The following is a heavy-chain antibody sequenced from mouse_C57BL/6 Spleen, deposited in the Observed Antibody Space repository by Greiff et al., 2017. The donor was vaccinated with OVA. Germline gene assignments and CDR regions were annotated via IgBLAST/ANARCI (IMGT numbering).Heavy chain of an antibody. CDR2: IYPGSGST. CDR1: GYTFTSYW. CDR3: ARRGGSRGY. J-gene: IGHJ2*01. Sequence: QVQLQQPGAELVKPGASVKMSCKASGYTFTSYWITWVKQRPGQGLEWIGDIYPGSGSTNYNEKLKSKATLTVDTSYITAYMQLSSLTSEDSAVYYCARRGGSRGYWGQGTTLTVSS. D-gene: IGHD1-1*01. V-gene: IGHV1-55*01.